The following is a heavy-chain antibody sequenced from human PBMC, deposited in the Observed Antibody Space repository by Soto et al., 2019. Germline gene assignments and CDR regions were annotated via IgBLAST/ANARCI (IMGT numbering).Heavy chain of an antibody. CDR2: MNPNSGNT. CDR3: AGELAGRYCQPIDF. D-gene: IGHD2-8*02. Sequence: QVQLVQSGAEVKKPGASVKVSCKASGYTFTSYDINWVRQATGQGLEWMGWMNPNSGNTGYAQKFQGRVTMTRDTSINTAYLELSSLRAEDTAVYYCAGELAGRYCQPIDFWGEGTLVT. CDR1: GYTFTSYD. J-gene: IGHJ4*02. V-gene: IGHV1-8*01.